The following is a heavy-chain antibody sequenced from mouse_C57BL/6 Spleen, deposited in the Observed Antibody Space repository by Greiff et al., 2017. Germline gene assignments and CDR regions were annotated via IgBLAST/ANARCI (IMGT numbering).Heavy chain of an antibody. CDR1: GYTFTSYW. CDR2: IDPSDSET. CDR3: AVIYYYGSSDGRSY. V-gene: IGHV1-52*01. J-gene: IGHJ2*01. Sequence: QVQLQQPGAELVRPGSSVKLSCKASGYTFTSYWMHWVKQRPIQGLEWIGNIDPSDSETHYTQKFKEKATLTVDKSSSTAYIQLSSLTSEDSAVYYCAVIYYYGSSDGRSYWGQGTTLTVSS. D-gene: IGHD1-1*01.